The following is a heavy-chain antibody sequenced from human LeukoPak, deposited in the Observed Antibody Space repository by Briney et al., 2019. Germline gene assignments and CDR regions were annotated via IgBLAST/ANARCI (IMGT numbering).Heavy chain of an antibody. CDR3: ARERTRGGYCSGGSCPNWFDP. D-gene: IGHD2-15*01. CDR2: IYHSGST. J-gene: IGHJ5*02. CDR1: GGSISSYY. Sequence: SETLSLTCTVSGGSISSYYWSWIRQPPGKGLEWIGYIYHSGSTYYNPSLKSRVTISVDRSKNQFSLKLSSVTAADTAVYYCARERTRGGYCSGGSCPNWFDPWGQGTLVTVSS. V-gene: IGHV4-59*12.